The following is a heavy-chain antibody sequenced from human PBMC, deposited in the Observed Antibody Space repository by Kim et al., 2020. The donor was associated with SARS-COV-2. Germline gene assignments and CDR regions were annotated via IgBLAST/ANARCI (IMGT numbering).Heavy chain of an antibody. J-gene: IGHJ6*02. CDR1: GFTFSSYA. CDR3: ARDGGSPIKQRGYYYYYYGMDV. CDR2: ISYDGSNK. V-gene: IGHV3-30-3*01. D-gene: IGHD6-25*01. Sequence: GGSLRLSCAASGFTFSSYAMHWVRQAPGKGLEWVAVISYDGSNKYYADSVKGRFTISRDNSKNTLYLQMNSLRAEDTAVYYCARDGGSPIKQRGYYYYYYGMDVWGQGTTVTVSS.